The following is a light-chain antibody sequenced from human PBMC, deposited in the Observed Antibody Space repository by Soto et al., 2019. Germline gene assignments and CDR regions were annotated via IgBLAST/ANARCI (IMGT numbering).Light chain of an antibody. J-gene: IGLJ2*01. CDR2: EVS. Sequence: QSALTQPASVSGSPGQSITISCTGTSSDVGGYKYVSWYQQHPGKAPKLMIYEVSNRPSGVSNRFSGSKSGYTASLTISGLQAEDEADYYCSSYTSSPTGVVFGGGTKLTVL. V-gene: IGLV2-14*01. CDR1: SSDVGGYKY. CDR3: SSYTSSPTGVV.